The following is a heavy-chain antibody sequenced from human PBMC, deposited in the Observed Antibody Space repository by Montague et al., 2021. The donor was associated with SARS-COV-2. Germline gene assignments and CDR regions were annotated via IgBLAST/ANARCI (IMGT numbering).Heavy chain of an antibody. CDR3: ARQLPSYCATSKCYPYYFDA. D-gene: IGHD2-8*01. J-gene: IGHJ4*02. CDR1: GGSISSPVYY. Sequence: SETLSLTCTVSGGSISSPVYYWGWIRQSPGKGLEWIGSISYTGRTYYNPSLRSRVSFSMDTSKNHFSLSLSSVTVADTAVYFCARQLPSYCATSKCYPYYFDAWGQGTLVTVSS. CDR2: ISYTGRT. V-gene: IGHV4-39*01.